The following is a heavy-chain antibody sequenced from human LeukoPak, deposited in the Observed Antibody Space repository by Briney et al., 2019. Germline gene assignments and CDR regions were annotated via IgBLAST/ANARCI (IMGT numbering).Heavy chain of an antibody. CDR2: IYPGDSDT. CDR1: GYSFTTYW. D-gene: IGHD3-22*01. Sequence: GESLKISCKGSGYSFTTYWIGWVRQMPGRGLEWMGIIYPGDSDTRYSPSFQGQVTISADKSISTAYLQWSSLKASDAAMYYCARQFRDSSGYYSYYFDYWGQGTLVTVSS. CDR3: ARQFRDSSGYYSYYFDY. J-gene: IGHJ4*02. V-gene: IGHV5-51*01.